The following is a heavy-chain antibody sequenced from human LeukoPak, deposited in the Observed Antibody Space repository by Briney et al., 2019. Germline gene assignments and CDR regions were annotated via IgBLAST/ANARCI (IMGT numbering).Heavy chain of an antibody. CDR3: ARSDSSSWYWTTLFDY. CDR2: ISGSGGST. V-gene: IGHV3-23*01. D-gene: IGHD6-13*01. J-gene: IGHJ4*02. Sequence: PGGSLRLSCAASGFTVNNNYMSWVRQAPGKGLEWVSAISGSGGSTYYADSVKGRFTISRDNSKNTLYLQMNSLRAEDTAVYYCARSDSSSWYWTTLFDYWGQGTLVTVSS. CDR1: GFTVNNNY.